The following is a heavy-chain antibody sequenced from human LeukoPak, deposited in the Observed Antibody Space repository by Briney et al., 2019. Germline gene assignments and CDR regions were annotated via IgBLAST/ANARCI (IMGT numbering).Heavy chain of an antibody. D-gene: IGHD3-22*01. CDR1: GASVSSGSYY. J-gene: IGHJ3*02. CDR2: VHSSGST. CDR3: ARDSYYDTSGYFNDTFDM. Sequence: SETLSLTCTVSGASVSSGSYYWSWIRQPPGEGLEWIGYVHSSGSTNYNPSLKSRVAILVDTPKNQFTLKLSSVTAADTAVYYCARDSYYDTSGYFNDTFDMWGQGTLVTVSS. V-gene: IGHV4-61*01.